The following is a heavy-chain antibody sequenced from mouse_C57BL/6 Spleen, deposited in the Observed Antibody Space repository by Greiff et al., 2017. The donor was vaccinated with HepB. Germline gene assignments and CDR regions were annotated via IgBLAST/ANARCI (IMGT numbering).Heavy chain of an antibody. J-gene: IGHJ2*01. V-gene: IGHV1-4*01. CDR2: INPSSGYT. CDR1: GYTFTSYT. CDR3: ARTHER. Sequence: QVHEKQSGAELARPGASVKMSCKASGYTFTSYTMHWVKQRPGQGLEWIGYINPSSGYTKYNQKFKDKATLTADNSSSTAYMQLSSLTSEDSAVYYCARTHERWGQGTTLTVSS.